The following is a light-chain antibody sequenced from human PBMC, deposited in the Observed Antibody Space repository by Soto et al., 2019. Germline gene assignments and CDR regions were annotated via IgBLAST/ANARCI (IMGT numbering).Light chain of an antibody. V-gene: IGKV3-11*01. CDR1: QSVSSQ. Sequence: EIVLTQSPATLSLSPGERATLSCGASQSVSSQLAWYQQKPGQAPRLLISDASNRATGIPARFSGSGSGTDFTLSVSSLEPEDFAVYYCQQRYNWPLTFGGGTKVEIK. J-gene: IGKJ4*01. CDR3: QQRYNWPLT. CDR2: DAS.